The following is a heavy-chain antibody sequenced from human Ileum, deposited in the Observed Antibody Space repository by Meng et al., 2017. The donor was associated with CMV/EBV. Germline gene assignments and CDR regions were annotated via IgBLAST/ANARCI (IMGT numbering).Heavy chain of an antibody. CDR3: ARRGTYRNGYDFFDY. J-gene: IGHJ4*02. V-gene: IGHV3-21*01. D-gene: IGHD1-1*01. CDR1: GFSFSTYT. CDR2: ITKSSSYS. Sequence: GGSLKILCTASGFSFSTYTMDWVRQAPGKGLEWVSSITKSSSYSYYAYSVKGRFTISRDNAKNSLSLQMNSLRVEDTAVYYCARRGTYRNGYDFFDYWGQG.